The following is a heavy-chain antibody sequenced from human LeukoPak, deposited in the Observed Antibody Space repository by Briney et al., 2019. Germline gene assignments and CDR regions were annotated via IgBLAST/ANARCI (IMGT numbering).Heavy chain of an antibody. V-gene: IGHV1-8*01. CDR3: ARGRSSSWYGNY. CDR2: MNPNSGNT. CDR1: GSTFTSYD. Sequence: ASVKVSCKASGSTFTSYDINWVRQATGQGLEWMGWMNPNSGNTGYAQKFQGRVTMTRNTSISTAYMELSSLRSEDTAVYYCARGRSSSWYGNYWGQGTLVTVSS. J-gene: IGHJ4*02. D-gene: IGHD6-13*01.